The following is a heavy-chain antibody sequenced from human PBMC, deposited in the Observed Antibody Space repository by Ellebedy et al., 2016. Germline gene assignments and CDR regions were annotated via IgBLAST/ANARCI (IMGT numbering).Heavy chain of an antibody. CDR2: IDWDDDK. J-gene: IGHJ4*02. CDR3: AHSSMIVVVPFDY. V-gene: IGHV2-70*12. Sequence: TLSLTCAVYGGSFSGYYWSWIRQPPGKALEWLARIDWDDDKYYSTSLKTRLTISKDTSKNQVVLTMTNMDPVDTATYYCAHSSMIVVVPFDYWGQGTLVTVSS. CDR1: GGSFSGYY. D-gene: IGHD3-22*01.